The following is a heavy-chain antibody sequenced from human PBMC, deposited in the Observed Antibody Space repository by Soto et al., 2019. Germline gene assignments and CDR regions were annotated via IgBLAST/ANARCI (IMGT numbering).Heavy chain of an antibody. J-gene: IGHJ5*02. Sequence: SETLSLTCAVSGGSISSSNWWSWVRQPPGKGLEWIGEIYHSGSTNYNPSLKSRVTISVDKSKNQSSLKLSSVTAADTAVYYCARQPRYDILAGYRNWFDPWGQGTLVTVSS. CDR3: ARQPRYDILAGYRNWFDP. CDR1: GGSISSSNW. V-gene: IGHV4-4*02. CDR2: IYHSGST. D-gene: IGHD3-9*01.